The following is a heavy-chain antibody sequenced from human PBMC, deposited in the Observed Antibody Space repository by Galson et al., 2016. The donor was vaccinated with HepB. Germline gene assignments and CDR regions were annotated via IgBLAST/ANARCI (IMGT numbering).Heavy chain of an antibody. Sequence: SETLSLTCAVSGGSITSSNWWSWVRQPPGKGLEWIGEIYHSGSTNYNPSLKSRVTISVDKSKNQFSLKLSSVTAADTAVYYCASRYYGSGSYVYFYYYAMDVWGQGTTVTVSS. J-gene: IGHJ6*02. CDR2: IYHSGST. CDR1: GGSITSSNW. CDR3: ASRYYGSGSYVYFYYYAMDV. D-gene: IGHD3-10*01. V-gene: IGHV4-4*02.